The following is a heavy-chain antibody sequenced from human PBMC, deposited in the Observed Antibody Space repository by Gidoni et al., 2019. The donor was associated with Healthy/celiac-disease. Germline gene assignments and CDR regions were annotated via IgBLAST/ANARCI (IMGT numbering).Heavy chain of an antibody. V-gene: IGHV4-34*01. J-gene: IGHJ4*02. CDR1: GGSFSGYY. D-gene: IGHD5-12*01. CDR2: INHSGST. CDR3: ARSARWLRIFDY. Sequence: QVQLQQWGAGLLKPSETLSLTCAVYGGSFSGYYWSWIRQPPGKGLEWIGEINHSGSTNYNPSLKSRVTISVDTSKNQFSLKLSSVTAADSAVYYCARSARWLRIFDYWGQGTLVTVSS.